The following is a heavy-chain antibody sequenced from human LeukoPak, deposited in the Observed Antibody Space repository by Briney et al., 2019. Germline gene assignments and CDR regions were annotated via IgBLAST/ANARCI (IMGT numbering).Heavy chain of an antibody. Sequence: GGSLRLSCAASGFTFSSYAMSWVRQAPGKGLEWVSAISGSGGSTYYADSVKGRFTISRDNSKNTLYLQMNSLRAKDTAVYYCAKGRDYYDSSGYEDWGQGTLVTVSS. CDR1: GFTFSSYA. D-gene: IGHD3-22*01. V-gene: IGHV3-23*01. J-gene: IGHJ4*02. CDR2: ISGSGGST. CDR3: AKGRDYYDSSGYED.